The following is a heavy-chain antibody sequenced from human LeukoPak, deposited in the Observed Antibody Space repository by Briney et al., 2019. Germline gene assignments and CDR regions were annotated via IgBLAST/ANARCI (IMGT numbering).Heavy chain of an antibody. J-gene: IGHJ2*01. V-gene: IGHV4-31*03. Sequence: MASETLSLTCTVSGGSISSGGYYWSWIRQHPGKGLEWIGYIYYSGSTYYNPSLKSRVTISVDTSKNQFSLKLSSVTDADTAVYYCARARGFGELFLQVWYFDLWGRGTLVTVSS. CDR3: ARARGFGELFLQVWYFDL. CDR2: IYYSGST. CDR1: GGSISSGGYY. D-gene: IGHD3-10*01.